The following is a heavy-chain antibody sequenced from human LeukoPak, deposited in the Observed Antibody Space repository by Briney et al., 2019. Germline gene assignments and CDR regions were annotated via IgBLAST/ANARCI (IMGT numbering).Heavy chain of an antibody. CDR1: GGSISGYY. V-gene: IGHV4-4*07. J-gene: IGHJ4*02. CDR3: ASSDTAITFDY. CDR2: VYTSGST. D-gene: IGHD5-18*01. Sequence: SETLSLTCRVSGGSISGYYWTWIRQPAGKGLEWIGRVYTSGSTHYNPSLKTRLTISVDTSKNQFSLKLSSVTAADTAVYYCASSDTAITFDYWGQGTLVTVSS.